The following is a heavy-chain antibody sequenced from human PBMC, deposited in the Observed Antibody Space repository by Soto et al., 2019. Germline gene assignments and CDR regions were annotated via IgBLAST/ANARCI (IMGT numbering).Heavy chain of an antibody. Sequence: PGGSLGLSCAASGFTFSSYAMSWVRQAPGKGLEWVSAISGSGGSTYYADSVKGRFTISRDNSKNTVYLQMNSLRAEDTAVYYCARDDVHCSGGRCYRVPLDVWAKGTSVTVSS. J-gene: IGHJ6*04. D-gene: IGHD2-15*01. CDR3: ARDDVHCSGGRCYRVPLDV. V-gene: IGHV3-23*01. CDR1: GFTFSSYA. CDR2: ISGSGGST.